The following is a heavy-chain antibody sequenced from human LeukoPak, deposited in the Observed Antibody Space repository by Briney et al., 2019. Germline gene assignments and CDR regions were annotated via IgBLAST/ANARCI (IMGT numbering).Heavy chain of an antibody. CDR3: ARDRTVTTNPYYFDS. V-gene: IGHV3-7*01. CDR2: IKQDGSEE. CDR1: GFTFSNYW. D-gene: IGHD4-17*01. Sequence: GGSLRLSCAASGFTFSNYWMSWVRQAPGKGLEWVASIKQDGSEEYYVDSVKGRFTISRDNAKNSLYLQMNSLRAEDTAVYYCARDRTVTTNPYYFDSWGQGSLVTVSS. J-gene: IGHJ4*02.